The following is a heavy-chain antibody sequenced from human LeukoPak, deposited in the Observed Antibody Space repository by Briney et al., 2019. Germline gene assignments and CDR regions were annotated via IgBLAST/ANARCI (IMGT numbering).Heavy chain of an antibody. CDR1: GYTFTSYG. J-gene: IGHJ5*02. V-gene: IGHV1-18*01. D-gene: IGHD3-9*01. CDR2: ISAYNGNT. Sequence: ASVKVSCKASGYTFTSYGISWVRQAPGQGLEWMGWISAYNGNTNYAQTLQSRVTMTTDTSTSTAYMELRSLRSDDTAVYYCARDRLRYFDWLGENWFDPWGQGTLVTVSS. CDR3: ARDRLRYFDWLGENWFDP.